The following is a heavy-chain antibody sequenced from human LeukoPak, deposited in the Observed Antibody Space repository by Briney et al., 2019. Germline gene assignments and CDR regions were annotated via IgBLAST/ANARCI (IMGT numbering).Heavy chain of an antibody. CDR1: GFTFSTYW. V-gene: IGHV3-74*01. CDR2: IDNGGSTT. CDR3: ARVRSDYSSSSPPDY. Sequence: GGSLRLSCAASGFTFSTYWMHWVRQAPGTGLVWVSRIDNGGSTTLYADSVRGRFIISRDNAKNTLYLQMNSLRPEDTAIYYCARVRSDYSSSSPPDYWGQGTPVTVSS. D-gene: IGHD6-6*01. J-gene: IGHJ4*02.